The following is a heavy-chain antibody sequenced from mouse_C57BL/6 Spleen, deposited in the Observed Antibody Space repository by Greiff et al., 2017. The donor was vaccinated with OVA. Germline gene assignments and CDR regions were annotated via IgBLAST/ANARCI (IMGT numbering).Heavy chain of an antibody. Sequence: QVQLQQSGAELVRPGTSVKMSCKASGYTFTNYWIGWAKQRPGHGLEWIGDIYPGGGYTNYNEKFKGKATLTADKSSSTAYMQFSSLTSEDSAIYYCARSDGNYGAGFAYWGQGTLVTVSA. D-gene: IGHD2-1*01. CDR2: IYPGGGYT. CDR3: ARSDGNYGAGFAY. CDR1: GYTFTNYW. J-gene: IGHJ3*01. V-gene: IGHV1-63*01.